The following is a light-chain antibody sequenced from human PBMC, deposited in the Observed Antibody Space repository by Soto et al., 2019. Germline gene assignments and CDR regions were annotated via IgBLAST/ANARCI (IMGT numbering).Light chain of an antibody. CDR2: DAS. CDR3: QHYNSYPLT. Sequence: DIQMTQSPSTLSASVGDRVTITCRASRSISNWLAWYQQRPGKAPKLLIYDASNLESGVPSRFSGRGSWTEFTLTIRSLQPDDFGNYYCQHYNSYPLTFGGGTKV. J-gene: IGKJ4*01. CDR1: RSISNW. V-gene: IGKV1-5*01.